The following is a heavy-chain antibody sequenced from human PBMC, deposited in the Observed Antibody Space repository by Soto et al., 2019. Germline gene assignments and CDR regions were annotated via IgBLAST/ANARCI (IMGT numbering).Heavy chain of an antibody. D-gene: IGHD6-6*01. J-gene: IGHJ6*03. CDR2: IYYNGST. CDR3: AREFFWRSSSSPTYYYYLDV. V-gene: IGHV4-59*02. Sequence: SETLSLTCTVSGGSVSSYHWTWIRQSPGKGLEWIGYIYYNGSTDYNPSLKSRLTVSVSTSKRQFSLRLTSVTAADTAVYYCAREFFWRSSSSPTYYYYLDVWGKGTTVTVSS. CDR1: GGSVSSYH.